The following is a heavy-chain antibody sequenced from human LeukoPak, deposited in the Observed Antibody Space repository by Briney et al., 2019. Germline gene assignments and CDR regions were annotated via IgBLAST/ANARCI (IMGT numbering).Heavy chain of an antibody. J-gene: IGHJ6*03. V-gene: IGHV4-30-4*07. CDR2: IYYSGST. CDR3: AKDGGEYYDILTGYYPRLYYMDV. Sequence: SETLSLTCAVSGGSISSDGYSWSWIRQPPGKGLEWIGYIYYSGSTYYNPSLKSRVTISVDTSKNQFSLKLSSVTAADTAVYYCAKDGGEYYDILTGYYPRLYYMDVWGKGTTVTISS. CDR1: GGSISSDGYS. D-gene: IGHD3-9*01.